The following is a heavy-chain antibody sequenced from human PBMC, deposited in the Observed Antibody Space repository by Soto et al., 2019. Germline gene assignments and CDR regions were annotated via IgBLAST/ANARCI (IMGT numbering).Heavy chain of an antibody. Sequence: PGGSLRLSCEVSGTTLNDYAMHWIRQAPGKGLEWIGFISLDGNDKYYADSVKGRFTISRDNSKNTLYLQMNSLRAEDTAVYYCAKCPAEGYAFDIWGQGTMVTVSS. J-gene: IGHJ3*02. CDR3: AKCPAEGYAFDI. V-gene: IGHV3-30-3*02. CDR2: ISLDGNDK. CDR1: GTTLNDYA.